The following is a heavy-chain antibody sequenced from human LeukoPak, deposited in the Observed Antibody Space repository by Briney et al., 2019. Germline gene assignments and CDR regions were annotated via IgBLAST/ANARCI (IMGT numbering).Heavy chain of an antibody. CDR2: ISANSLHI. D-gene: IGHD3-10*01. Sequence: GGSLRLSCAASGFTFSDQSMNWVRQAPGKGLEWVSSISANSLHIFYADSVKGRFTISRNNAKNSLYLQMNNLRVEDTAVYYCVGPDSQFDCWGQGTLVTVSS. CDR1: GFTFSDQS. V-gene: IGHV3-21*04. CDR3: VGPDSQFDC. J-gene: IGHJ4*02.